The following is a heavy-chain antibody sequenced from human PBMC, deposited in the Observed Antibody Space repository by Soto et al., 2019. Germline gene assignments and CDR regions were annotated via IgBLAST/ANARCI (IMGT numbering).Heavy chain of an antibody. CDR3: ARERVVPAARHYYYYGMDV. J-gene: IGHJ6*02. CDR1: GFTFSSYA. CDR2: ISYDGSNK. Sequence: HPGGSLRLSCAASGFTFSSYAMHWVRQAPGKGLEWVAVISYDGSNKYYADSVKGRFTISRDNSKNTLYLQMNSLRAEDTAVYYCARERVVPAARHYYYYGMDVWGQGTTVPVS. V-gene: IGHV3-30-3*01. D-gene: IGHD2-2*01.